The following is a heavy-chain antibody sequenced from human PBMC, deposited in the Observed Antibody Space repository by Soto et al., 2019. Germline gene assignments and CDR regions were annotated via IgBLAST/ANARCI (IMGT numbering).Heavy chain of an antibody. Sequence: QVKLQESGPGLVKPSQTLSLTCTVSGGSISSGGYYWSWIRQHPGKGLEWIGYIYYSGNTYYNPSLKRRVTISIDPSENHVCQKVSSVSAAYTAVYYCAREGMNYNDSRGYWVRNGMDVRGEGTTVTVSS. CDR3: AREGMNYNDSRGYWVRNGMDV. CDR1: GGSISSGGYY. V-gene: IGHV4-31*03. CDR2: IYYSGNT. D-gene: IGHD3-22*01. J-gene: IGHJ6*04.